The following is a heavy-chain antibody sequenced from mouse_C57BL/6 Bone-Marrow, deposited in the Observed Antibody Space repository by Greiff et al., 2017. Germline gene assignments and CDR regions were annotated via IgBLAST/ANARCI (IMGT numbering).Heavy chain of an antibody. CDR1: GYTFTSYG. CDR2: IYPRSGNT. J-gene: IGHJ1*03. Sequence: VQLQQSGAELARPGASVKLSCKASGYTFTSYGISWVKQRTGQGLEWIGEIYPRSGNTYYNEKFKGKATLTAAKSSSTAYMELRSLTSEDSAVYFCAREGDCHWYFDVWGTGTTVTVSS. V-gene: IGHV1-81*01. CDR3: AREGDCHWYFDV.